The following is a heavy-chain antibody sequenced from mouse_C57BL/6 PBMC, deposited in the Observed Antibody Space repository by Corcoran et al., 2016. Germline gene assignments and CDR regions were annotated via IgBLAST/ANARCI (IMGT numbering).Heavy chain of an antibody. V-gene: IGHV1-81*01. CDR2: IYPRSGNT. D-gene: IGHD1-1*01. CDR3: ARLGLITTVVAYYFDY. CDR1: GYTFTSYG. J-gene: IGHJ2*01. Sequence: QVQLQQSGAELARPGASVKLSCKASGYTFTSYGISWVKQRTGQGLEWIGEIYPRSGNTYYNEKFKGKATLTADKSSSTAYMELRSLTSEDSAVYFCARLGLITTVVAYYFDYWGQGTTLTVSS.